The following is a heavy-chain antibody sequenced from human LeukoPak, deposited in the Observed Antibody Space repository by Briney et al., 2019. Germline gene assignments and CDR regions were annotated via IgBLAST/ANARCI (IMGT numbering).Heavy chain of an antibody. CDR3: ARTRLLLLFDY. CDR1: GGSISSGGYF. V-gene: IGHV4-30-2*01. Sequence: SETLSLTCAVSGGSISSGGYFWSWIRQPPGKGLEWIGYIYHSGSTYYNPSLKSRVTISVDRSKNQFSLKLSSVTAADTAVYYCARTRLLLLFDYWGQGTLVTVSS. D-gene: IGHD3-22*01. CDR2: IYHSGST. J-gene: IGHJ4*02.